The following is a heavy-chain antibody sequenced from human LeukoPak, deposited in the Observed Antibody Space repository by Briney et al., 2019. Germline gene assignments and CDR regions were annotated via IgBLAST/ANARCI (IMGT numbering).Heavy chain of an antibody. Sequence: GGSLRLSCAASGFTFSSYAMSWVRQAPGKGLQWVSAISGSGGTIYYADSVKGRSTISRDNSKNTLYLQMNSLRAEDTAVYYCAKVQEMATILPPFHYWGQGTLVTVSS. D-gene: IGHD5-24*01. CDR1: GFTFSSYA. CDR3: AKVQEMATILPPFHY. CDR2: ISGSGGTI. J-gene: IGHJ4*02. V-gene: IGHV3-23*01.